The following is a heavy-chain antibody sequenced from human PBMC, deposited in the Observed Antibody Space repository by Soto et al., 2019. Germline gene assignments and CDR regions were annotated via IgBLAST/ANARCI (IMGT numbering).Heavy chain of an antibody. V-gene: IGHV3-23*01. Sequence: HPGGSLRLSCAASGFTFSSYAMSWVRQAPGKGLEWVSAISGSGGSTYYADSVKGRFTISRDNSKNTLYLQMNSLRAEDTAVYYCATDIRFLEWLLSVVDGKDAFDIWGQGTMVTVSS. CDR3: ATDIRFLEWLLSVVDGKDAFDI. CDR1: GFTFSSYA. D-gene: IGHD3-3*01. CDR2: ISGSGGST. J-gene: IGHJ3*02.